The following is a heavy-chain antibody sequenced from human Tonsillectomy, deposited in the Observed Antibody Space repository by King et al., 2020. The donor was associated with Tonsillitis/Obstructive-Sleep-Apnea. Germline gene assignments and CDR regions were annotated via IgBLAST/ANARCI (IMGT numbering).Heavy chain of an antibody. V-gene: IGHV3-11*05. CDR1: GFTFTDFY. CDR2: ISSRRSYT. J-gene: IGHJ4*02. Sequence: VQLVESGGGLVKPGGSLRLSCAASGFTFTDFYMSWIRQAPGKGLEWVSWISSRRSYTNYANSVKGRFTISRDNAKNSLYLQMNSLRAEDTAVYYCGRGNYGDWLDCWGQGTLVTVSS. D-gene: IGHD4-17*01. CDR3: GRGNYGDWLDC.